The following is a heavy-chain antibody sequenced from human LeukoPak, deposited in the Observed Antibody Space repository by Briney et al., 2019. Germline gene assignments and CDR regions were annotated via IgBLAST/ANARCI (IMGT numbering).Heavy chain of an antibody. CDR3: ARDGPLHTSGYYFDY. D-gene: IGHD3-22*01. J-gene: IGHJ4*02. CDR2: ISWDGSEK. V-gene: IGHV3-33*01. CDR1: GFTFSSHG. Sequence: GKSLTLSCAASGFTFSSHGMHWVRQAPGKGLEWVAKISWDGSEKYYADSVKGRFTISRDNSKNTLDLQMNSLRAEDTSVYYCARDGPLHTSGYYFDYWGQGILVTVSS.